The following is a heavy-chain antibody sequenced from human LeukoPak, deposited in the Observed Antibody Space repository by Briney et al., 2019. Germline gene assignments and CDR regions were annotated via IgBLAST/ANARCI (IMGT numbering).Heavy chain of an antibody. CDR3: ARDFRLYRLRLYYFDH. J-gene: IGHJ4*02. Sequence: PSETLSLTCTVSGGSISSSSYYWGWIRQPPGKGLEWIGSIYYSGSTYYNPSLKSRVTISVDTSKNQFSLKLSSVTAADTAVYYCARDFRLYRLRLYYFDHWGQGTLVTVSS. V-gene: IGHV4-39*07. CDR1: GGSISSSSYY. D-gene: IGHD4-17*01. CDR2: IYYSGST.